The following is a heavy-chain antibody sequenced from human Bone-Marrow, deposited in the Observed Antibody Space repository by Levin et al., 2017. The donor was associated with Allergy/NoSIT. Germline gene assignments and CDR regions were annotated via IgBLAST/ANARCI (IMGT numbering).Heavy chain of an antibody. CDR1: GFTFRSAW. D-gene: IGHD4-17*01. V-gene: IGHV3-15*01. J-gene: IGHJ4*02. CDR2: IKSGGAT. CDR3: AADVPWRGGGEFDF. Sequence: KPGGSLRLSCRASGFTFRSAWMSWVRQGPGKGLEWVGVIKSGGATDLAAPVKDRFTISRDDSESTVYLQMDSLKSEDTAVYYCAADVPWRGGGEFDFWGQGTLVTVSA.